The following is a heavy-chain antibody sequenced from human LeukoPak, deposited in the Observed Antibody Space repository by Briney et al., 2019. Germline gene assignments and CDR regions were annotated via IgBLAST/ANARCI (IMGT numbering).Heavy chain of an antibody. CDR1: GYTFTAYS. D-gene: IGHD6-19*01. CDR2: IKPNSGVT. J-gene: IGHJ4*02. CDR3: ARGGLASGWYNSLYYFDY. Sequence: ASVKVSCKASGYTFTAYSMHWVRQAPGQGLEWMGWIKPNSGVTNYAQRFQARVTMTSDMSISTAYMELNSLTSDDTAVYYCARGGLASGWYNSLYYFDYWGQGTLVTVSS. V-gene: IGHV1-2*02.